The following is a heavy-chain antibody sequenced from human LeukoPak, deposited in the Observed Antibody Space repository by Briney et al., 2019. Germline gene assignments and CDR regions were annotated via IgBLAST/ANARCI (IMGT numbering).Heavy chain of an antibody. J-gene: IGHJ3*02. CDR1: GYTLTELS. Sequence: ASVKVSCAVSGYTLTELSMHWVRQAPGKGLEWMGGFDPEDGETIYAQKFQGRVTMTEDTSTDTAYMELSSLRSEDTAVYYCATVGFNGPHDAFDIWGQGTMVTVSS. V-gene: IGHV1-24*01. CDR2: FDPEDGET. CDR3: ATVGFNGPHDAFDI.